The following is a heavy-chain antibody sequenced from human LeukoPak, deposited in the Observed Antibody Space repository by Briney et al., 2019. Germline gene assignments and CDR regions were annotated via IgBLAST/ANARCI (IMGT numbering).Heavy chain of an antibody. CDR3: AAVDFGMVIF. D-gene: IGHD3-3*01. CDR2: IYYSGST. J-gene: IGHJ4*02. Sequence: SETLSLTCTVSGGSISSGDYYWSWIRQPPGKGLEWIGYIYYSGSTYYNPSLKSRVTISVDTSKNQFSLKLSSVTAADTAVYCCAAVDFGMVIFWGQGTLVTVSS. V-gene: IGHV4-30-4*08. CDR1: GGSISSGDYY.